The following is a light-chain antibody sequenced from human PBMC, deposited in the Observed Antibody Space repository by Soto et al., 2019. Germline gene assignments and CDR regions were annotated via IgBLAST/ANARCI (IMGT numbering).Light chain of an antibody. CDR1: NSDVGGYNY. CDR2: EVF. J-gene: IGLJ1*01. V-gene: IGLV2-14*01. CDR3: SSYTTTNTLYV. Sequence: QSALTQPASVSGSPGQSITIPCTGTNSDVGGYNYVSWYQHHPGKAPKLMISEVFNRPSGVSSRFSGSKSGSAASLTISGLQAEDEADYYCSSYTTTNTLYVFGTGTKLTVL.